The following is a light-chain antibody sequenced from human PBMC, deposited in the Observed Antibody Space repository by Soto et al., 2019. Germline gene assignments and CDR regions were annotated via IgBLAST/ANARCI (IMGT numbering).Light chain of an antibody. CDR1: RGDVGGYKH. V-gene: IGLV2-14*03. CDR2: DVS. Sequence: QSVLTQPASVSGSPGQSISISCTGTRGDVGGYKHVSWYQQHPGKVPRLIIFDVSSRPSGVSHRFSGSKSGDTASLTISGLQAEDEADYYCSSYTSVNLYVFGTGTKLTVL. J-gene: IGLJ1*01. CDR3: SSYTSVNLYV.